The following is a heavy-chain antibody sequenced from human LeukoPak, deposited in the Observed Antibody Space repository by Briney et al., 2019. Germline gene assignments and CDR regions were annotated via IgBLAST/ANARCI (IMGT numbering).Heavy chain of an antibody. CDR1: GFTFDDYT. CDR3: AKDAYCSGGSCYPLFDY. J-gene: IGHJ4*02. CDR2: ISWDGGST. Sequence: GGSLRLSCAASGFTFDDYTMHWVRQAPGKGLEWVSLISWDGGSTYYADSVKGRFTISRDNSKNSLYLQMNSLRTEDTALYYCAKDAYCSGGSCYPLFDYWGQGTLVTVS. V-gene: IGHV3-43*01. D-gene: IGHD2-15*01.